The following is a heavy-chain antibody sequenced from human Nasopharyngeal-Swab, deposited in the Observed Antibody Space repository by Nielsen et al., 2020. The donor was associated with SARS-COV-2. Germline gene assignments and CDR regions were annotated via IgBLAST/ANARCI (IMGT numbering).Heavy chain of an antibody. CDR2: IYHSGST. CDR1: GYSISSGYY. V-gene: IGHV4-38-2*02. Sequence: SETLSLTCTVSGYSISSGYYWGWIRQPPGKGLEWIGSIYHSGSTYYNPSLKGRVTISVDTSKNQFSLKLSSVTAADTAVYYCVREGLAAASDYWGQGTLVTVSS. CDR3: VREGLAAASDY. J-gene: IGHJ4*02. D-gene: IGHD6-13*01.